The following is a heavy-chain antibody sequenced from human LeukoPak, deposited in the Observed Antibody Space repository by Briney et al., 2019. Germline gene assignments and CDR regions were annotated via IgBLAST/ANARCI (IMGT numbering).Heavy chain of an antibody. Sequence: GASVKVSCKASGYTFTGYYMHWVRQAPGQGLEWMGWINPNSGGTNYAQKFQGRVTMIRDTSISTAYMELSRLRSDDTAVYYCARDLGDGYNLRVGAFDIWGQGTMVTVSS. J-gene: IGHJ3*02. CDR3: ARDLGDGYNLRVGAFDI. CDR2: INPNSGGT. V-gene: IGHV1-2*02. CDR1: GYTFTGYY. D-gene: IGHD5-24*01.